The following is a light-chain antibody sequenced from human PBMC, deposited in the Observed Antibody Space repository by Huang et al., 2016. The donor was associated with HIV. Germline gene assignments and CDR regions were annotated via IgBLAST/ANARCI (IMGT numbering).Light chain of an antibody. CDR1: QSINNN. Sequence: EIVLTQSPATLSLSPGERAALSCRATQSINNNLAWYQQKPGQSPRLLIYGASTRATGIPARFRGSGSGTEFTLTISSLQSEDFAVYYCQQYNNWPPRLTFGGGTKVDIK. J-gene: IGKJ4*01. CDR2: GAS. V-gene: IGKV3-15*01. CDR3: QQYNNWPPRLT.